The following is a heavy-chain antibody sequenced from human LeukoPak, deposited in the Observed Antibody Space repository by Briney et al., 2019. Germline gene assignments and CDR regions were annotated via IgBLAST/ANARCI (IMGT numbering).Heavy chain of an antibody. D-gene: IGHD3-10*02. CDR3: AELGVTMIGGV. Sequence: GGSLRLSCAASGFTFSSYEMNWVRQAPGKGLEWVSYISSSGSTIYYADSVKGRFTISRDNAKNSLYLRMNSLRAEDTAVYYCAELGVTMIGGVWGKGTTVTISS. J-gene: IGHJ6*04. CDR2: ISSSGSTI. CDR1: GFTFSSYE. V-gene: IGHV3-48*03.